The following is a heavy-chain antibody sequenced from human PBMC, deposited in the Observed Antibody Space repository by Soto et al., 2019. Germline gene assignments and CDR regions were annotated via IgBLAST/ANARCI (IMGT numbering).Heavy chain of an antibody. CDR1: GGSISSGGYS. Sequence: HLQLQESGSGLVKPSQTLSITCAVSGGSISSGGYSWSWIRQPPGKGLEWIGYIYHSGSTYYNPSLKSRVTIAVDRAKNQFSLKLRSVTAADTAVYYCAAGGGLPRYYRGPGTLVTVSS. CDR2: IYHSGST. V-gene: IGHV4-30-2*01. J-gene: IGHJ4*02. CDR3: AAGGGLPRYY. D-gene: IGHD5-12*01.